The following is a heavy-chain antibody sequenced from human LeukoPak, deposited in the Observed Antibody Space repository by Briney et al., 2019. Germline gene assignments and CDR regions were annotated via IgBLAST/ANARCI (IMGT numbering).Heavy chain of an antibody. CDR3: ARASGDSSGYYYGHDAFDI. J-gene: IGHJ3*02. D-gene: IGHD3-22*01. V-gene: IGHV4-59*01. CDR2: TYYSGST. Sequence: KTSETLSLTCTVSGGSISSYYWSWIRQPPGKGLEWVGYTYYSGSTNYNPSLKSRVTISVDTSKNQFSLKLSSVTAADTAVYYCARASGDSSGYYYGHDAFDIWGQGTMVTVSS. CDR1: GGSISSYY.